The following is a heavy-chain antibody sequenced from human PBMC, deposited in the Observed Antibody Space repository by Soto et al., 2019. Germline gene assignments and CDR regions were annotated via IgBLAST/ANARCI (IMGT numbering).Heavy chain of an antibody. CDR1: GFTFSVFG. CDR3: AKTITLSPSDDSRGRGALIDH. J-gene: IGHJ4*02. Sequence: QVHLVESGGGVVQPGGSLRLSCAASGFTFSVFGMHWVRQAPGKGPEWVAVISYEGNNKHYADSVKGRFSISRDNAKNTLSLLMDSLRPEDTALYYCAKTITLSPSDDSRGRGALIDHWGQRTLVTVSS. V-gene: IGHV3-30*18. CDR2: ISYEGNNK. D-gene: IGHD6-19*01.